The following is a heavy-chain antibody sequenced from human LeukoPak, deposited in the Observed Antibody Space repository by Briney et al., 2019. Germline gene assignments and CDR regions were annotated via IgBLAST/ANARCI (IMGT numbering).Heavy chain of an antibody. V-gene: IGHV1-18*01. CDR2: TSAYNGNT. D-gene: IGHD5-12*01. CDR1: GYTFTSYG. J-gene: IGHJ6*02. Sequence: ASVKVSCKASGYTFTSYGISWVRQAPGQGLEWMGWTSAYNGNTNYAQKFQGRVTITADESTSTAYMELSSLRSEDTAVYYCARDNGPLDGYDSTPYGMDVWGQGTTVTVSS. CDR3: ARDNGPLDGYDSTPYGMDV.